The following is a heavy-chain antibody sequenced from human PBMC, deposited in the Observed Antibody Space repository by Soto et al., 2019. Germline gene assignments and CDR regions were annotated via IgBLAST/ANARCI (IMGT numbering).Heavy chain of an antibody. CDR3: AGTYYYGSGSYSARCWFDP. CDR1: GGSISSYY. CDR2: IYYSGST. V-gene: IGHV4-59*01. J-gene: IGHJ5*02. Sequence: SETLSLTCTVSGGSISSYYWSWIRQPPGKGLEWIGYIYYSGSTNYNPSLESRVTISVDTSKNQFSLKLSSVTAADTAVYYCAGTYYYGSGSYSARCWFDPWGQGTLVTVSS. D-gene: IGHD3-10*01.